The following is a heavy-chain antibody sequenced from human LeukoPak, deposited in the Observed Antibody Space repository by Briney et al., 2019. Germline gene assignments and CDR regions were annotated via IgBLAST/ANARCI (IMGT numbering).Heavy chain of an antibody. CDR3: ATDQQQPLRVMDV. J-gene: IGHJ6*02. CDR1: GYTLTELS. V-gene: IGHV1-24*01. CDR2: FDPEDGET. Sequence: ASVKVSCKVSGYTLTELSMHWVRQAPGKGLEWMGGFDPEDGETIYAQKFQGRVTMTKDTSTDTAYMEPSSLRSEDTAVYYCATDQQQPLRVMDVWAKGPRSPSP. D-gene: IGHD6-13*01.